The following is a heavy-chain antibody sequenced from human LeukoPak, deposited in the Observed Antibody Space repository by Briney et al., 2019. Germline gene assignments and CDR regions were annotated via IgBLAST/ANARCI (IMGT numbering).Heavy chain of an antibody. J-gene: IGHJ5*02. D-gene: IGHD3-22*01. CDR1: GYTFTSYG. CDR3: ARGVHVRKYDSNDNCFDP. V-gene: IGHV1-18*01. CDR2: ISAYNGNT. Sequence: ASVKVSCKASGYTFTSYGISWVRQAPGQGLEWMGWISAYNGNTNYAQKFQGRVTVTRDISTSTVYMELSSLRSEDTAVYYCARGVHVRKYDSNDNCFDPWGQGTLVTVSS.